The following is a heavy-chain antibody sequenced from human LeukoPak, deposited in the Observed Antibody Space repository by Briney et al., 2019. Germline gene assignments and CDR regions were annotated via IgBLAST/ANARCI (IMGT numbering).Heavy chain of an antibody. CDR3: ARWVGNRNWFDP. D-gene: IGHD1-26*01. V-gene: IGHV4-39*07. Sequence: PSEALSLTCTVSGDSISSGSFLWGCIRQSPGKGLEWIGSISYSGSTYYNPSLKSRVTVSIDTSKNQFSLKMTSVTAADTAVCYCARWVGNRNWFDPWGQGTLVTVSS. CDR2: ISYSGST. J-gene: IGHJ5*02. CDR1: GDSISSGSFL.